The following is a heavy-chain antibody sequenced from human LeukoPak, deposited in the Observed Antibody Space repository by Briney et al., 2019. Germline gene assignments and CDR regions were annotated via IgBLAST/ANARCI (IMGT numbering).Heavy chain of an antibody. V-gene: IGHV3-30*02. CDR3: AKQTGETGY. J-gene: IGHJ4*02. Sequence: PGGSLRLSCAASGFTFSSYGMHWVRQAPGKGLEWVAFIRYDGSNKYYADSVKGRFTISRDNSKNTLYLQMNSLRAEDTAVYYCAKQTGETGYWGQGTLVTVSS. D-gene: IGHD3-10*01. CDR1: GFTFSSYG. CDR2: IRYDGSNK.